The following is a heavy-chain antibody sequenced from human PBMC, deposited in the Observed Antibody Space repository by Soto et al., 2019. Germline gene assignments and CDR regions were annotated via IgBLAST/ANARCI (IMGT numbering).Heavy chain of an antibody. V-gene: IGHV3-74*01. J-gene: IGHJ5*02. Sequence: GGSLRLSCAASEFTFSSYWMHWVRQAPGKGLVWISRINSDGSTTSYADSVRGRFTISRDNAKNTLYLQMNSLRAEDTAVYYCARVDYGDYWFDPWGQGTLVTVSS. CDR2: INSDGSTT. CDR1: EFTFSSYW. CDR3: ARVDYGDYWFDP. D-gene: IGHD4-17*01.